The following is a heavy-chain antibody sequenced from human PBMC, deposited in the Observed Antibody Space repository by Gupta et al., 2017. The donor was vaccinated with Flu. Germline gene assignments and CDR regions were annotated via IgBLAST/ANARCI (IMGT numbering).Heavy chain of an antibody. Sequence: EVQLVESGGGLVQPGGSLRLSCAASGFTFSPTWMDWVRQAPGKGLVWVSRISSDGSSATYADSVRGRFTISRDNAKNTLYLEMNTLRAEDTAVYYCATVWGSCAGDWGQGSLVTVSS. J-gene: IGHJ4*02. V-gene: IGHV3-74*01. CDR1: GFTFSPTW. CDR2: ISSDGSSA. D-gene: IGHD2-15*01. CDR3: ATVWGSCAGD.